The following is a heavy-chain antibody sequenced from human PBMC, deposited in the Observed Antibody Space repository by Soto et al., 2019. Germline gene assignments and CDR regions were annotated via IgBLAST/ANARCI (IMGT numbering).Heavy chain of an antibody. CDR3: ARNTGGGNSPYYFDY. CDR1: GFTFSTYS. J-gene: IGHJ4*02. Sequence: PGGSLRLSCAASGFTFSTYSMNWVRQAPGKGLEWVSSISSSSTYIYYADSVKGRFTISRDNAKNSLYLQMNSLRAEDTALYYCARNTGGGNSPYYFDYWGQGTLVTVSS. D-gene: IGHD2-21*01. CDR2: ISSSSTYI. V-gene: IGHV3-21*01.